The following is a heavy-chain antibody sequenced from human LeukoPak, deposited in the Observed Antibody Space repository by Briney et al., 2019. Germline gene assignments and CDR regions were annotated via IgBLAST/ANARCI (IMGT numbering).Heavy chain of an antibody. D-gene: IGHD6-19*01. CDR2: ISGSGGGT. J-gene: IGHJ6*02. Sequence: PGGSLRLSCVASGFTFSNYAMTWVRQVSGKGLEWVSGISGSGGGTYYAASVKGRFTISRDNSKNTLYLQMNSLRAEDTAVYYCAKSLLSIAVAGTRSGMDVWGQGTTVTVSS. V-gene: IGHV3-23*01. CDR1: GFTFSNYA. CDR3: AKSLLSIAVAGTRSGMDV.